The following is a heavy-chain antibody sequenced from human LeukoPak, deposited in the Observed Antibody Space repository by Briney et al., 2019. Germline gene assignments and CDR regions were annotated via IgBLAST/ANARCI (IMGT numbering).Heavy chain of an antibody. CDR3: TTYYYDSSGYYYPYYFDH. CDR1: GFTFSTYA. D-gene: IGHD3-22*01. V-gene: IGHV3-23*01. Sequence: GGSLRLSCAASGFTFSTYAMSWVRQAPGKGLEGVSSISNSGGTTYYADSVKGRFTISRDNSRHPLVLQMNSLGPEDTAVYYCTTYYYDSSGYYYPYYFDHWAQGTLVPVSS. J-gene: IGHJ4*02. CDR2: ISNSGGTT.